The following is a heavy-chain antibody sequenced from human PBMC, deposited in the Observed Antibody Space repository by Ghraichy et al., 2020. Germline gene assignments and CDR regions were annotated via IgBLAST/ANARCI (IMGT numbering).Heavy chain of an antibody. CDR3: ARRFMYSGSLGY. D-gene: IGHD1-26*01. Sequence: SETLSLTCAVYGGSFSGYYWSWIRQPPGKGLEWIGEINHSGSTNYNPSLKSRVTISVDTSKNQFSLKLSSVTAADTAVYYCARRFMYSGSLGYWGQGTLVTVSS. CDR1: GGSFSGYY. J-gene: IGHJ4*02. CDR2: INHSGST. V-gene: IGHV4-34*01.